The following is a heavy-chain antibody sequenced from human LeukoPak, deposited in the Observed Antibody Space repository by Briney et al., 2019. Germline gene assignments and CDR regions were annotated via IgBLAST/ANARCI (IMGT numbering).Heavy chain of an antibody. V-gene: IGHV3-30-3*01. CDR3: ARGRFYYGMDV. D-gene: IGHD4-17*01. J-gene: IGHJ6*02. CDR1: GFTFSSYA. Sequence: QPGGSLRLSCAASGFTFSSYAMHWVRQAPGKGLEWVAVISYDGSNKYYADSVKGRFTISRDNSKNTLYLQMNSLRAEDTAVYYCARGRFYYGMDVWGQGTTVTVSS. CDR2: ISYDGSNK.